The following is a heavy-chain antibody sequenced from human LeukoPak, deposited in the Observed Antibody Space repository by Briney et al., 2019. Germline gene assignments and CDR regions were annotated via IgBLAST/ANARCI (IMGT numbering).Heavy chain of an antibody. CDR3: ATVVRGSSGYRYYFDY. V-gene: IGHV7-4-1*02. D-gene: IGHD3-22*01. CDR2: INTNTVNP. J-gene: IGHJ4*02. CDR1: GYTFTSYA. Sequence: ASVKVSCKASGYTFTSYAMNWVRQAPGQGLEWMGWINTNTVNPTYAQGFTGRFVFSLDTSVSTSYLKISSLKAEDTAVYYCATVVRGSSGYRYYFDYWGQGTLVTVSS.